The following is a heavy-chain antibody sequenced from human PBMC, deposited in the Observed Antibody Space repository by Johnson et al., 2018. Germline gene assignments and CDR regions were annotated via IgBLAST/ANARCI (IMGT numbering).Heavy chain of an antibody. CDR2: ISGRGDFT. CDR3: AKEGDI. CDR1: GFIFSTYA. J-gene: IGHJ3*02. Sequence: VQLVQSGGGLVQXGGSLRLXCAASGFIFSTYAMSWVRQAPGKGLEWVSMISGRGDFTYYADSVKGRFTVSRDNSKNTVYVQMNNLRAEDTALYYCAKEGDIWGQGTMVIVSS. V-gene: IGHV3-23*04.